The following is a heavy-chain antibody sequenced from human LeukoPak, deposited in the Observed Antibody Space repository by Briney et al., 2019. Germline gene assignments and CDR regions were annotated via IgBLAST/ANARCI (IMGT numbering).Heavy chain of an antibody. CDR3: EKDGNYSNFYFDY. V-gene: IGHV3-74*01. CDR2: IKSDGSSR. CDR1: GFIFSSYW. Sequence: GGSLRLSCAASGFIFSSYWMHWVRQAPGKRPVWVSRIKSDGSSRSYADSVKGRFAISRDNAKNTVYLHTNSLRAEDTAVYYCEKDGNYSNFYFDYWGQGTLVTVSS. D-gene: IGHD4-11*01. J-gene: IGHJ4*02.